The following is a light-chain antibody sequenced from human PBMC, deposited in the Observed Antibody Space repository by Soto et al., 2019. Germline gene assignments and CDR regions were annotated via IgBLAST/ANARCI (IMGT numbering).Light chain of an antibody. V-gene: IGLV2-8*01. J-gene: IGLJ1*01. CDR1: SSDVGSYNY. Sequence: QSARTEPPSASGYPGQSVTISCTGTSSDVGSYNYVSWYQQHPGRAPKLMIYEVTKRPSGVPDRFSGSKSGNTASLTVSGLQAADEADYYCSSYAGSNNFPYVFGTGTKVTVL. CDR3: SSYAGSNNFPYV. CDR2: EVT.